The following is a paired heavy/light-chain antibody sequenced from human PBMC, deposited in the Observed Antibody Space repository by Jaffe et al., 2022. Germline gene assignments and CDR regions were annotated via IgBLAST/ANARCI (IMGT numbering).Heavy chain of an antibody. CDR2: IYPGDSAT. CDR1: GYTFASYW. Sequence: EVQLVQSGAEVKKPGESLRISCKGSGYTFASYWIAWVRQVPGKGLEWMGVIYPGDSATTYSPSFQGQVTISADKSISTAFLQWSSLKASDTAMYYCVRRDVVRGIIEYFDYWGPGTLVTVSS. J-gene: IGHJ4*02. V-gene: IGHV5-51*03. D-gene: IGHD3-10*01. CDR3: VRRDVVRGIIEYFDY.
Light chain of an antibody. J-gene: IGKJ1*01. V-gene: IGKV1-6*01. CDR3: LQDYNLWT. CDR1: QGIRND. CDR2: GAS. Sequence: AILMTQSPSSLSASVGDRVTITCRASQGIRNDLGWYQQKPGKAPKLLIYGASSLQSGVPSRFSGSGSGTDFTLTISSLQPEDFATYYCLQDYNLWTFGQGTTVEIK.